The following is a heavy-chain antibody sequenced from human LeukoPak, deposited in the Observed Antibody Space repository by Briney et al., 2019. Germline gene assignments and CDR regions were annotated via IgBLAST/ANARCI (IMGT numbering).Heavy chain of an antibody. V-gene: IGHV4-38-2*02. J-gene: IGHJ1*01. D-gene: IGHD3-22*01. CDR2: IYHSGTT. CDR3: ARVVQSTDSSGFYLPEYFQH. CDR1: GYSISSGYH. Sequence: SETLSLTCTVSGYSISSGYHWGWIRQPPGKGLEWIGSIYHSGTTYYNPSLKSRVTISVDTSKNQFSLKLRSVTAADTAVYYCARVVQSTDSSGFYLPEYFQHWGQGTLVTVSS.